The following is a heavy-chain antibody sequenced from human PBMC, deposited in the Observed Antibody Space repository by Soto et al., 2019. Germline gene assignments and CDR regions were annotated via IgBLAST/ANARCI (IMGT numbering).Heavy chain of an antibody. D-gene: IGHD3-22*01. V-gene: IGHV4-34*01. J-gene: IGHJ4*02. CDR2: INHSGST. Sequence: TSETLSLTCAVYGGSFSGYYWSWIRQPPGKGLEWIGEINHSGSTNYNPSLKSRVTISVDTSKNQFSLKLSSVTAADTAVYYCARDLYGYYDSSGYYYGYWGQGTLVTVSS. CDR3: ARDLYGYYDSSGYYYGY. CDR1: GGSFSGYY.